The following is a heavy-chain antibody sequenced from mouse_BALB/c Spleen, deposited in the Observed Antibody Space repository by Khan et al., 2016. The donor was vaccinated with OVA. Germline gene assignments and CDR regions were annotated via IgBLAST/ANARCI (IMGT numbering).Heavy chain of an antibody. Sequence: LVESGPGLVAPSQSLSITCTVSGFSLTNYGVHWVRQPPGKGLEWLGVIWTGGSTNYNSALMSRLSISKDNSKSQVFLKMNSLQTEDTAMYYCARYYGNYGWYFDVWGAGTTVTVSS. D-gene: IGHD2-1*01. CDR1: GFSLTNYG. J-gene: IGHJ1*01. CDR3: ARYYGNYGWYFDV. V-gene: IGHV2-9*02. CDR2: IWTGGST.